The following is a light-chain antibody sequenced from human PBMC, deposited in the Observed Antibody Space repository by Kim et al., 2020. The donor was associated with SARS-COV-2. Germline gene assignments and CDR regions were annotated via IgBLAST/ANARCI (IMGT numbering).Light chain of an antibody. CDR3: QQYGSSLYT. Sequence: LSPGERATLSCRASQSVSSSYLAWYQQKPGQAPRLLIHGASSRATGIPDRFSGSGSGTDFTLTISRLEPEDFAVYYCQQYGSSLYTFGQGTKLEI. V-gene: IGKV3-20*01. J-gene: IGKJ2*01. CDR2: GAS. CDR1: QSVSSSY.